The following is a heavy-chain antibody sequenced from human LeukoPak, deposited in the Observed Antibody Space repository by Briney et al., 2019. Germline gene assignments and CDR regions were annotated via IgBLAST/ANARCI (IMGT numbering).Heavy chain of an antibody. CDR2: IYHSGST. J-gene: IGHJ4*02. Sequence: SETLSLTCTVSGYSLSSGYYWGWIRQPPGKGLEWIGSIYHSGSTYYNPSLKSRVTISVDTSKNQFSLKLSSVTAADTAVHYCARAPYRSLFDYWGQGTLVTVSS. CDR3: ARAPYRSLFDY. V-gene: IGHV4-38-2*02. D-gene: IGHD1-14*01. CDR1: GYSLSSGYY.